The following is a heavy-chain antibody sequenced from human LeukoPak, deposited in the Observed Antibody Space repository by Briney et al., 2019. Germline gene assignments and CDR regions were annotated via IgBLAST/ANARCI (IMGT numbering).Heavy chain of an antibody. J-gene: IGHJ6*03. Sequence: GGSLRLSCAASGFMFNNYWMTWVRQAPGKGLEWVGNINQDGSDKYYGDSVKGRFTISRDNAKNSLYLQMNSLRAEDTAVYYCARDPYSGSYGNYYYYFMDVWGKGTTVTISS. V-gene: IGHV3-7*01. CDR2: INQDGSDK. CDR1: GFMFNNYW. D-gene: IGHD1-26*01. CDR3: ARDPYSGSYGNYYYYFMDV.